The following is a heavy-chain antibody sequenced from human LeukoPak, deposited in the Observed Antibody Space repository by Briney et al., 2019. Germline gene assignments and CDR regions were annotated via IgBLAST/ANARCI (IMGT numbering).Heavy chain of an antibody. CDR1: GFTFSSYG. V-gene: IGHV3-33*01. CDR3: ARDLNAAKNGLHYGADC. J-gene: IGHJ4*02. CDR2: ISYDGNER. Sequence: PGGSLRLSCEASGFTFSSYGMHWVRQAPGKGLEWAAIISYDGNERYYVDSMRGRFTISRDNSKNTVDLQMDSLRAEDTAVYYCARDLNAAKNGLHYGADCWGQGSLVIVSS. D-gene: IGHD3-16*01.